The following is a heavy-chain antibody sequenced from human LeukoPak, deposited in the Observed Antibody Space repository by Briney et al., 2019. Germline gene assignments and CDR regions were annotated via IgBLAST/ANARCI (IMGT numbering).Heavy chain of an antibody. CDR2: IRSKAYGGIT. D-gene: IGHD2-2*01. V-gene: IGHV3-49*04. CDR1: GFTFGDYA. Sequence: GGSLRLSCTASGFTFGDYAMSWVRQAPGKGLEWVGFIRSKAYGGITEYAASVKGRFTIPRDDSKSIAYLQMNRLKTEDTAVYYCTRVESSRGVDYWGQGTLVTVSS. CDR3: TRVESSRGVDY. J-gene: IGHJ4*02.